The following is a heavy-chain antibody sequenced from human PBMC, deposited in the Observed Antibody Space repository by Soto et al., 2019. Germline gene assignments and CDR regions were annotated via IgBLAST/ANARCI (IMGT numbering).Heavy chain of an antibody. CDR2: ISAYNGNT. CDR1: GYTFTSYG. Sequence: ASVKVSCKASGYTFTSYGISWVRQAPGQGLEWMGWISAYNGNTNYAQKLQGRVTMTTDTSTSTAYMELRSLRSDDTAVYYCARDVGRYCSGGSCYSDAFDIWGQGTMVTV. D-gene: IGHD2-15*01. CDR3: ARDVGRYCSGGSCYSDAFDI. J-gene: IGHJ3*02. V-gene: IGHV1-18*01.